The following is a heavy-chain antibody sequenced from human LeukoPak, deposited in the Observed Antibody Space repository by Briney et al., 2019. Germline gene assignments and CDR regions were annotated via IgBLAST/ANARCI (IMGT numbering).Heavy chain of an antibody. CDR1: GYSFTDYW. Sequence: KVSCKASGYSFTDYWIAWVRQMPGKGLEWMGIVYPVDSNTRYSPSFQGQVTISVDKSISTAYMQWSSLKASDTAMYYCGRSNYASGSYYGVGYWGQGTLVTVSS. D-gene: IGHD3-10*01. V-gene: IGHV5-51*01. CDR2: VYPVDSNT. J-gene: IGHJ4*02. CDR3: GRSNYASGSYYGVGY.